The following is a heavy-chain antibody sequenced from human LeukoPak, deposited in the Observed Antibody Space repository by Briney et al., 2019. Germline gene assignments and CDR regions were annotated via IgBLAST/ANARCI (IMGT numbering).Heavy chain of an antibody. Sequence: GGSLRLSCAASGFTFSSYSMNWVRQAAGKGLEWVSSISSSSNYIYYADSLKGRFTISRDNAKHSLYLQMNSLRAEDTAVYYRARDLKAVAGTGFDYWGQGTLVTVSS. CDR1: GFTFSSYS. V-gene: IGHV3-21*01. CDR2: ISSSSNYI. J-gene: IGHJ4*02. CDR3: ARDLKAVAGTGFDY. D-gene: IGHD6-19*01.